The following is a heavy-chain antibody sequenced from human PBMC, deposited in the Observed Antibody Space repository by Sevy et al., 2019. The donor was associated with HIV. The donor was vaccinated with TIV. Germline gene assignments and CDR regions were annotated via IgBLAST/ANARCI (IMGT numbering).Heavy chain of an antibody. CDR2: IYHSGST. Sequence: SETLSLTCAVSGGSISSGGYSWSWIRQPPGKGLEWIGYIYHSGSTYYNPSLKSRVTISVDRSKNQFSLKLSSVTAADTAVYYCASSPRMYYYDSSGYSNWYDPWGQGTLVTVSS. V-gene: IGHV4-30-2*01. CDR1: GGSISSGGYS. J-gene: IGHJ5*02. D-gene: IGHD3-22*01. CDR3: ASSPRMYYYDSSGYSNWYDP.